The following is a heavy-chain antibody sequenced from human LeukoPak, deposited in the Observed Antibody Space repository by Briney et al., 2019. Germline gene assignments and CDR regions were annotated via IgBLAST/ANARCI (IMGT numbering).Heavy chain of an antibody. Sequence: GGSLRLSCSASGFIFSGYAMHWVRQAPGKGLKFVSSITSDGGRTHYADSVKGRFTISRDNYMNTVHLQMSSLRAEDTALYYCVKSLASGWYQFEDWGQGTLVTVSS. CDR3: VKSLASGWYQFED. CDR1: GFIFSGYA. CDR2: ITSDGGRT. J-gene: IGHJ4*02. V-gene: IGHV3-64D*09. D-gene: IGHD6-19*01.